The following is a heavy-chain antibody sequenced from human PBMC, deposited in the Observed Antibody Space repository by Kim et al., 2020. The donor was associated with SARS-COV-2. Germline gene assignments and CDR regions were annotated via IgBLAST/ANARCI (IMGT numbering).Heavy chain of an antibody. J-gene: IGHJ4*02. V-gene: IGHV1-46*01. CDR2: ST. CDR3: ARDLELGIDY. Sequence: STSDAKKFQGRVTMTRDTSTSTVYMELSSLRSEDTAVYYCARDLELGIDYWGQGTLVTVSS. D-gene: IGHD7-27*01.